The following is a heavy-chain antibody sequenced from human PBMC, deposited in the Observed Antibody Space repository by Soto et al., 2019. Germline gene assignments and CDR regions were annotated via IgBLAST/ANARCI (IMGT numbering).Heavy chain of an antibody. CDR2: TYYRSKWYN. Sequence: SQTLSLTCAISGDSVFSSTAAWNWIRQSPSRGLEWLGRTYYRSKWYNDYAVSVRSRITINPDTSKHQFSLQLNSVTPEDTAVYYCARDRSGSGWFNAFDIWGHGTMVTVS. CDR3: ARDRSGSGWFNAFDI. CDR1: GDSVFSSTAA. D-gene: IGHD6-19*01. J-gene: IGHJ3*02. V-gene: IGHV6-1*01.